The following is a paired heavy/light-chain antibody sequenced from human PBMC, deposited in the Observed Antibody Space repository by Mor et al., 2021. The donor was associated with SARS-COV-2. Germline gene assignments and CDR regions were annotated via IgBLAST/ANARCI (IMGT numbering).Heavy chain of an antibody. CDR2: IYHSGST. CDR1: GGSISYYY. J-gene: IGHJ4*02. D-gene: IGHD6-19*01. V-gene: IGHV4-59*01. Sequence: QVQLQESGPGLVKPSETLSLTCSVSGGSISYYYWTWIRQPPGKGLEWIGYIYHSGSTNYNPSLKSRLTISVDTSKNQFSLNLSSVTAADTAVYYCARAVAGLTYFDSWGQGTLVTVSS. CDR3: ARAVAGLTYFDS.
Light chain of an antibody. CDR1: QSVSSY. V-gene: IGKV3-11*01. Sequence: EIVLTQSPATLSLSPGERATLSCRASQSVSSYLAWYQQKPGQAPRLLIYDASNRATGIPARFSGSGSGTDFTLTVSSLEPEDFAVYYCLQRSNWPQGPLTFGGGTKVEIK. CDR3: LQRSNWPQGPLT. J-gene: IGKJ4*01. CDR2: DAS.